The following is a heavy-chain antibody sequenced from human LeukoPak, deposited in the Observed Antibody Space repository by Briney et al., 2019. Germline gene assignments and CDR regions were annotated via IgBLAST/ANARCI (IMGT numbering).Heavy chain of an antibody. Sequence: PGGSLRLSWAASGFTFSSYSMNWVRQAPGKGLEWVSYISRSSSTIYYADSVKGRFTISRDNAKNSLYLQMNRLRAEDTAVYYCARESGFQLWELLGGSAFDIWGQGTMVTVSS. V-gene: IGHV3-48*01. CDR3: ARESGFQLWELLGGSAFDI. D-gene: IGHD1-26*01. J-gene: IGHJ3*02. CDR2: ISRSSSTI. CDR1: GFTFSSYS.